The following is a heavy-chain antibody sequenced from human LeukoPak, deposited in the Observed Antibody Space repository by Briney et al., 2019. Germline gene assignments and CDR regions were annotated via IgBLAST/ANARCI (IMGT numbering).Heavy chain of an antibody. J-gene: IGHJ5*02. D-gene: IGHD3-3*01. CDR2: IKQDGSEK. V-gene: IGHV3-7*01. Sequence: GGSLRLSCAASGFTFSSYWMSWVRQAPGKGLEWVANIKQDGSEKYYVDSVEGRFTISRDNAKNSLYLQMNSLRAEDTAVYYCARDQDDFWSGYSNWFDPWGQGTLVTVSS. CDR1: GFTFSSYW. CDR3: ARDQDDFWSGYSNWFDP.